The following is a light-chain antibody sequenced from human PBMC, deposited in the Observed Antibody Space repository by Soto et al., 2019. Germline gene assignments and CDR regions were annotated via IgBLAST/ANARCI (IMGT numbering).Light chain of an antibody. J-gene: IGKJ1*01. Sequence: IQMTQSPSSLSASVGDRVTIICRASQSVSTRLAWYQQKPGKAPKLLIYKASTLKSGVPSRFSGSGSGTEFTLTISSLQPDDFATYYCQQYNSYSWTFGQGTKVDIK. CDR1: QSVSTR. CDR2: KAS. V-gene: IGKV1-5*03. CDR3: QQYNSYSWT.